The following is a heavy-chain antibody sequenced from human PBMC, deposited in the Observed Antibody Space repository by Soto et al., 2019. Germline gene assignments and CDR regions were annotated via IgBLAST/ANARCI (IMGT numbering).Heavy chain of an antibody. J-gene: IGHJ4*02. V-gene: IGHV3-23*01. CDR1: GFTFSSYA. D-gene: IGHD6-13*01. Sequence: EVQLLESGGGLVQPGGSLRLSCAASGFTFSSYAMNWVRQAPGKGLEWVSVISGSGGSTYYADSVKGRFTISRDNSKITTYLQWNTLSAEETAGYYCATRSSSWYFDYWGQGTLVTVSS. CDR3: ATRSSSWYFDY. CDR2: ISGSGGST.